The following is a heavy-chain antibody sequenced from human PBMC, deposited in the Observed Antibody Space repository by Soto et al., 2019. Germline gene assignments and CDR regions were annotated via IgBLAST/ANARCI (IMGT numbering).Heavy chain of an antibody. J-gene: IGHJ4*02. V-gene: IGHV3-30*04. CDR1: GFTYSSHS. Sequence: ESGGGVVQPGRSLRLSCAASGFTYSSHSMHWVRQAPGKGLEWVAVISYDGGSKDYADSVKGRFTISRDNSKDTLYVQMNSPKPEDTAVYYCARDGMGVLDYWGQGTLVTVSS. CDR2: ISYDGGSK. CDR3: ARDGMGVLDY. D-gene: IGHD1-1*01.